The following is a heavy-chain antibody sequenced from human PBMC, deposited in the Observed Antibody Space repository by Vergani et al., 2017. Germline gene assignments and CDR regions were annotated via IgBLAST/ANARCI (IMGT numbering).Heavy chain of an antibody. Sequence: QVQLVQSGAEVKKPGSSVKVSCKASGATFRSNTISWVRQVPGQGLEWMGRINTNSGNPTYAPGFTGRFVFSLDTSVRTAYLQISGLKAEDSAVYYCARGRQWRLTEYLYGMDVWGQGTTVTVSS. CDR3: ARGRQWRLTEYLYGMDV. CDR1: GATFRSNT. D-gene: IGHD6-19*01. CDR2: INTNSGNP. V-gene: IGHV7-4-1*02. J-gene: IGHJ6*02.